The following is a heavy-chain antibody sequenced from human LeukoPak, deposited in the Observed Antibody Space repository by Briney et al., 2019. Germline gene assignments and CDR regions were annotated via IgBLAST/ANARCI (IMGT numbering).Heavy chain of an antibody. D-gene: IGHD6-19*01. V-gene: IGHV4-39*01. CDR2: KYYSGST. CDR1: AGSISSSRYY. J-gene: IGHJ6*03. Sequence: SETLSLTCTVAAGSISSSRYYGGWIRNPPGKGLEWIGSKYYSGSTYYNPSLKNRVTISVDTSKNQFSLKLSSVTAADTAVYYCARNIAVAGRGDYMDVWGKGTTVTISS. CDR3: ARNIAVAGRGDYMDV.